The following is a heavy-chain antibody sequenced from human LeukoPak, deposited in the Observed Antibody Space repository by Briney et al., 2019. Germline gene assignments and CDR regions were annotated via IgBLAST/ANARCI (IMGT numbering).Heavy chain of an antibody. CDR1: GGSISSSSYY. J-gene: IGHJ4*02. D-gene: IGHD3-10*01. Sequence: SEALSLTCTVSGGSISSSSYYRGWIRQPPGKGLEWIGSIYYSGSTYYNPSLKSRVTISVDTSKNQFSLKLSSVTAADTAVYYCATTYYYGSGSILFDYWGQGTLVTVSS. CDR3: ATTYYYGSGSILFDY. V-gene: IGHV4-39*01. CDR2: IYYSGST.